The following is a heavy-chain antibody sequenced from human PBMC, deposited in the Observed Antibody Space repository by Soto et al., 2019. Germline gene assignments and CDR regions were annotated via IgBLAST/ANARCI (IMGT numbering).Heavy chain of an antibody. Sequence: ASVKVSCKASGYIFTNYDINWVRQATGQGLEYLGWINPNSGNTGYVQKFQGTFTISRDDSKNTLYLQMNSLKTEDTAVYYCTREPLGYCIGNSCYDYFDYWGQGALVTVS. J-gene: IGHJ4*02. D-gene: IGHD2-2*01. CDR2: INPNSGNT. CDR3: TREPLGYCIGNSCYDYFDY. CDR1: GYIFTNYD. V-gene: IGHV1-8*01.